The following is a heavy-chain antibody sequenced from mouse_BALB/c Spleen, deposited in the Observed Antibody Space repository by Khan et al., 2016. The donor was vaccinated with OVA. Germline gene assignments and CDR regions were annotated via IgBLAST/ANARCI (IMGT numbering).Heavy chain of an antibody. V-gene: IGHV1-7*01. CDR3: ANHGGSSAWLTY. Sequence: QVQLKQSGAELAKPGASVKMSCKASGYTFTSYWMHWVKQRPGQGLEWIGYINPSTGYTEYNQRFKDKATLTADKSSSTAYMQLSSLTSEESAVYYCANHGGSSAWLTYWSQGTLFTVSA. CDR1: GYTFTSYW. CDR2: INPSTGYT. J-gene: IGHJ3*01. D-gene: IGHD1-1*01.